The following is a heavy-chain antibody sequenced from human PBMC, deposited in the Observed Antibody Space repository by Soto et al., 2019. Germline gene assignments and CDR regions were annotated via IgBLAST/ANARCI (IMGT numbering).Heavy chain of an antibody. CDR2: ISGSGGST. D-gene: IGHD2-15*01. CDR3: AKGSDSPHWIGFDP. Sequence: EVQLLESGGGLVQPGGSLRLSCAASGFTFSSYAMSWVRQAPGKGLEWVSAISGSGGSTYYADSVKGRFTISRDDSKNTLYLQMNTLRAEDTAVYYCAKGSDSPHWIGFDPWGQGTLVTVSS. CDR1: GFTFSSYA. J-gene: IGHJ5*02. V-gene: IGHV3-23*01.